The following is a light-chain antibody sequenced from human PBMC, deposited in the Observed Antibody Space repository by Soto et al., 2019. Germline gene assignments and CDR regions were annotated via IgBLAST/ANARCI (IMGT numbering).Light chain of an antibody. Sequence: EIVLTQSPGTLSLSPGERATLSCRASQSVSSSYLAWYQQKPGQAPRLLIYGASSRATGIPDRFSGSGSGTDFTLTISRLEPEDCAVYYCQQYGSSPTYTFGQGPKLEIK. J-gene: IGKJ2*01. CDR3: QQYGSSPTYT. CDR2: GAS. CDR1: QSVSSSY. V-gene: IGKV3-20*01.